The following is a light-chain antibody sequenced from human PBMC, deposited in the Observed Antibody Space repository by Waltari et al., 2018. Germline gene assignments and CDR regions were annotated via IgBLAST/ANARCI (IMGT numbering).Light chain of an antibody. CDR1: QSVSSN. CDR2: GAS. J-gene: IGKJ1*01. V-gene: IGKV3-15*01. CDR3: QQYNNWLRGT. Sequence: EIVMTQSPATLSVSPGERATLSCRASQSVSSNLGWYQQKPGQAPRLLIYGASTRATGIPARFSGSGSGTEFTLTISSLQSEDFAVYYCQQYNNWLRGTFGQGTKVEIK.